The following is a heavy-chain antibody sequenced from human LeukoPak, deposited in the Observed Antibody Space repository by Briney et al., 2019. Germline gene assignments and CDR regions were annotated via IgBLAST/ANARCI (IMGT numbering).Heavy chain of an antibody. CDR3: ARDRYGDYPRY. D-gene: IGHD4-17*01. V-gene: IGHV4-31*03. CDR1: GGSISSGGYY. J-gene: IGHJ4*02. CDR2: IYYSGST. Sequence: KSSETLSLTCTVSGGSISSGGYYWSWLRQHPGKGLEWIGYIYYSGSTYYDPSLKSRVTISVDTSKNQFSLKLSSVTAADTAVYYCARDRYGDYPRYWGQGTLVTVSS.